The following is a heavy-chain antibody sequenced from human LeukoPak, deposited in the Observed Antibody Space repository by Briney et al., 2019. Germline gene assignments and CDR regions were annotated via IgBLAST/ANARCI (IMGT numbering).Heavy chain of an antibody. Sequence: PSETLSLTCAVSGGSISSSNWWSWVRQPPGKGLEWIGEIYHSGSTNYNPSLKSRVTISVDKSKNQFSLKLSSVTAADTAVYYCARGPGWELLYRINYFDYWGQGTLVTVSS. V-gene: IGHV4-4*02. CDR2: IYHSGST. D-gene: IGHD1-26*01. CDR1: GGSISSSNW. CDR3: ARGPGWELLYRINYFDY. J-gene: IGHJ4*02.